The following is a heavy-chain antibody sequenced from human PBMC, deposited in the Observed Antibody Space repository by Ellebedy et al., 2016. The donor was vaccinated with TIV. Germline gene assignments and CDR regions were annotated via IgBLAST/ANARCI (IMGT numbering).Heavy chain of an antibody. D-gene: IGHD3-3*01. CDR3: ASSGIFGVVIRPDY. CDR1: GDSISSGGYY. CDR2: IYYNGST. J-gene: IGHJ4*02. Sequence: SETLSLTCTVSGDSISSGGYYWSWIRQHPGKGLEWIGYIYYNGSTYYNPSLKSRVTISVDTSKNKFSLKLSSVTAADTAVYYCASSGIFGVVIRPDYWGQGTLVTVSS. V-gene: IGHV4-31*03.